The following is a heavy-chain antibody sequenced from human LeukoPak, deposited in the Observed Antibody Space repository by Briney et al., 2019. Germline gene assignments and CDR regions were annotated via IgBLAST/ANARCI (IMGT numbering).Heavy chain of an antibody. Sequence: SETLSLTCTVSGGSISSGDYYWSWIRQPPGKGLEWIGYIYYSGSTYYNPSLKSRVTISVDTSKNQFSLKLSSVTAADTAVYYRARCEVLGYCSSTSCYEGANWFDPWGQGTLVTVSS. V-gene: IGHV4-30-4*08. J-gene: IGHJ5*02. CDR3: ARCEVLGYCSSTSCYEGANWFDP. CDR1: GGSISSGDYY. D-gene: IGHD2-2*01. CDR2: IYYSGST.